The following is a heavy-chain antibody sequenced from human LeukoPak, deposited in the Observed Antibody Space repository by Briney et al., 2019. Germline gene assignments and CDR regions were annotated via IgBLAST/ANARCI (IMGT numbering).Heavy chain of an antibody. D-gene: IGHD3-10*01. J-gene: IGHJ3*02. CDR3: ATRITMVREDAFDI. Sequence: ASVKVSCQASGYTFTSYGISWVRQAPGQGLEWMGWISAYNGNTNYAQKLPGRVTMTTDTSTSTAYMELRSLRSDDTAVYYCATRITMVREDAFDIWGQGTMVTVSS. CDR1: GYTFTSYG. V-gene: IGHV1-18*01. CDR2: ISAYNGNT.